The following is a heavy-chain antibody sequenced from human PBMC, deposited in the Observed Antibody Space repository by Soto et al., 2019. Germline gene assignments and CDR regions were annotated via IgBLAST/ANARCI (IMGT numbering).Heavy chain of an antibody. D-gene: IGHD5-12*01. CDR2: IIPIFGTA. J-gene: IGHJ4*02. Sequence: GASVNVSSKASGGTFSSHAISWVRQAPGQGLEWMGGIIPIFGTANYAQKFQGRVTITADESTSTAYMELSSLRSEDTAVYYCARSLEMATITPFDYWGQGTLVTVSS. V-gene: IGHV1-69*13. CDR1: GGTFSSHA. CDR3: ARSLEMATITPFDY.